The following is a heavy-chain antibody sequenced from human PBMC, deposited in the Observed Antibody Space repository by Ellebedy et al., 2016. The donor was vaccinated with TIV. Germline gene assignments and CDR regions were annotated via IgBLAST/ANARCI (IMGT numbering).Heavy chain of an antibody. Sequence: MPSETLSLTCTVSGYSISRGYYWGWIRQSPGKGLEWIASNYYSGSAYYQPSLKSRLTISVDTSKNQFSLNLTSVTAADTAVYYCASEPPYFYGSSIYLKDFWGQGTLVTVSP. CDR2: NYYSGSA. J-gene: IGHJ4*02. V-gene: IGHV4-38-2*02. CDR3: ASEPPYFYGSSIYLKDF. D-gene: IGHD3-10*01. CDR1: GYSISRGYY.